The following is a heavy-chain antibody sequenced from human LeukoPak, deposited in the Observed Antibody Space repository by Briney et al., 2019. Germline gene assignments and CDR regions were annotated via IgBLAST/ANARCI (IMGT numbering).Heavy chain of an antibody. CDR3: ARDLIYDNTGSARDTNDAFDI. CDR2: ITPYNNNA. V-gene: IGHV1-18*04. Sequence: ASVKVSCKASGYTFTSYGINWVRQAPGQGLEWMGWITPYNNNAKYAQKFQGRVAMTTDTSTDIAYMDLRSLGSDDTAMYYCARDLIYDNTGSARDTNDAFDIWGQGTMLIVSS. CDR1: GYTFTSYG. D-gene: IGHD5-18*01. J-gene: IGHJ3*02.